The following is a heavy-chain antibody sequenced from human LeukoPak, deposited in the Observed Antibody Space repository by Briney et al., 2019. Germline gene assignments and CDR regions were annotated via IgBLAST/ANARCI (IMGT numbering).Heavy chain of an antibody. Sequence: SQTLSLTCAISGDSVSSNSAAWNWIRQSSSRGLEWLGRTYYRSKWYNDYAVSVTGRLIIDSDTSKNQFFLHLNSVTPEDTAIYYCARGRFFARYFYYYGMDVWGQGTTVTVSS. CDR3: ARGRFFARYFYYYGMDV. J-gene: IGHJ6*02. CDR2: TYYRSKWYN. CDR1: GDSVSSNSAA. D-gene: IGHD3-3*01. V-gene: IGHV6-1*01.